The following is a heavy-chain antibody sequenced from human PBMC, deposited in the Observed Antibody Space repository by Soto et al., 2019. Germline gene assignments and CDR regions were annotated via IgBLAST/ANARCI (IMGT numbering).Heavy chain of an antibody. CDR1: GFTFSSYG. Sequence: GGSLRLSCAASGFTFSSYGMHWVRQAPGKGLEWVAVIWYDGSNKYYADSVKGRFTISRDNSKNTLYLQMNSLRAEDTAVCYCARDRAADYYDSSGYLDYWGQGTLVTVSS. CDR2: IWYDGSNK. D-gene: IGHD3-22*01. V-gene: IGHV3-33*01. CDR3: ARDRAADYYDSSGYLDY. J-gene: IGHJ4*02.